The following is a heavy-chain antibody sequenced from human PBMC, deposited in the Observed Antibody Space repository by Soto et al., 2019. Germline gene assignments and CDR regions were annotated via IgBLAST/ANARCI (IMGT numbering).Heavy chain of an antibody. CDR1: GGSFSGYY. CDR2: INHSGST. V-gene: IGHV4-34*01. Sequence: PSETLSLTCAVYGGSFSGYYWSWIRQPPGKGLEWIGEINHSGSTNYNPSLKSRVTISVDTSKNQFSLKLSSVTAADTAVYYCARGVMAWWLVHLYYYYGMDVWGQGTTVTVSS. J-gene: IGHJ6*02. CDR3: ARGVMAWWLVHLYYYYGMDV. D-gene: IGHD6-19*01.